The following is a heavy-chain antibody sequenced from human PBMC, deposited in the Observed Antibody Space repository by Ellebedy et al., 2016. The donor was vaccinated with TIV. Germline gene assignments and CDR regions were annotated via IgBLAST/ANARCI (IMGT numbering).Heavy chain of an antibody. J-gene: IGHJ3*01. V-gene: IGHV3-7*01. CDR1: GFTFSSYW. CDR3: ATDGSYGDYRSPAHAFEF. D-gene: IGHD4-17*01. Sequence: GGSLRLSCAAPGFTFSSYWMSWVRQAPGKGLEWVANINQDGSEKYYVDSVKGRFTISRDNPRNSLYLQMNSLGADDTAVYYCATDGSYGDYRSPAHAFEFWGQGTMVTVSS. CDR2: INQDGSEK.